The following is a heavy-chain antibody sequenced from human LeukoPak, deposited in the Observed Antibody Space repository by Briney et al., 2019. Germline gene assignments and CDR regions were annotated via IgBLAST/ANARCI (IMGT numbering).Heavy chain of an antibody. Sequence: SETLSLTCTVSGYSISSGYYWGWIRQPPGKGLEWIGSIYHSGSTYYNPSLKSRVTISVDTPKNQFSLKLSSVTAADTAVYYCARADYSSTWSHDYYYMDVWGKGTTVTVSS. V-gene: IGHV4-38-2*02. CDR3: ARADYSSTWSHDYYYMDV. D-gene: IGHD6-13*01. CDR2: IYHSGST. CDR1: GYSISSGYY. J-gene: IGHJ6*03.